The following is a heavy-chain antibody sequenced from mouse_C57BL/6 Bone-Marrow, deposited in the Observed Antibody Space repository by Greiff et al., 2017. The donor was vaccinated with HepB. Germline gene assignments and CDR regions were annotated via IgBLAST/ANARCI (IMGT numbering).Heavy chain of an antibody. Sequence: QVQLQQSGAELVKPGASVKLSCKASGYTFTEYTIHWVKQRSGQGLEWIGWFYPGSGSIKYNEKFKDKATLTADKSSSTVDMELSRLTSEDSAVYFCARHEAPFYDYGYYYAMDYWGQGTSVTVSS. V-gene: IGHV1-62-2*01. CDR2: FYPGSGSI. CDR1: GYTFTEYT. J-gene: IGHJ4*01. D-gene: IGHD2-4*01. CDR3: ARHEAPFYDYGYYYAMDY.